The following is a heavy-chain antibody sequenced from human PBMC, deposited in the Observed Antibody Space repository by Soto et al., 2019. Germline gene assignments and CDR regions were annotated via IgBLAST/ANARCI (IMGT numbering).Heavy chain of an antibody. D-gene: IGHD6-13*01. CDR2: ISSSSDTL. V-gene: IGHV3-48*01. J-gene: IGHJ4*02. CDR3: ARVLAAASTDY. Sequence: GGSLRLSCAASGFTFSTYGMNWVRQAPGKGLEWVSYISSSSDTLYYADSVKGRFTIPRANAKNSLYLQMNSLRAEDTAVYYCARVLAAASTDYWGQGTLVTVS. CDR1: GFTFSTYG.